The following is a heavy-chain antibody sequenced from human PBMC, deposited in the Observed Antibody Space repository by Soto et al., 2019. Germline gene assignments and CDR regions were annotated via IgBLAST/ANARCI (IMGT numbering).Heavy chain of an antibody. CDR1: GGTFSSYA. CDR2: IIPIFGTA. J-gene: IGHJ4*02. Sequence: GASVKVSCKASGGTFSSYAISWVRQAPGQGLEWMGGIIPIFGTANYAQKFQGRVTITADKSTSTAYMELSSLRSEDTAVYYCVVGATAYYFDYWGQGTLVTVSS. CDR3: VVGATAYYFDY. D-gene: IGHD1-26*01. V-gene: IGHV1-69*06.